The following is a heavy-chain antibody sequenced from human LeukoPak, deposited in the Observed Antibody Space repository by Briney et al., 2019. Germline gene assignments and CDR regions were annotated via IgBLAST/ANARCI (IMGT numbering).Heavy chain of an antibody. CDR3: ARGSPLGIRRYFDL. V-gene: IGHV3-72*01. CDR2: TRNKANSYTT. Sequence: GGSLRLSCAVSGFIFSDHYMDWVRQAPGKGLEWVGRTRNKANSYTTEYAASVKGRFTISRDASTNSLHLQMNSLDPEDTAVYYCARGSPLGIRRYFDLWGRGTVVTVSS. D-gene: IGHD7-27*01. CDR1: GFIFSDHY. J-gene: IGHJ2*01.